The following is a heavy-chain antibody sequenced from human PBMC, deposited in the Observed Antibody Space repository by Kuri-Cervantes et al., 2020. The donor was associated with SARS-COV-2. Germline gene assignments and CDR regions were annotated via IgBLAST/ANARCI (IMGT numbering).Heavy chain of an antibody. CDR1: GFTFDSYG. Sequence: WETLCLTCAASGFTFDSYGRSWVRQAPGKGLEWVSGISGSGNSRYYADSVKGRFTVSRDNSKNTLYMLINILRAEDTAVYYCAKGEYCSASSCYREGVPLFDYWGQGTLVTVSS. CDR3: AKGEYCSASSCYREGVPLFDY. J-gene: IGHJ4*02. D-gene: IGHD2-2*01. CDR2: ISGSGNSR. V-gene: IGHV3-23*01.